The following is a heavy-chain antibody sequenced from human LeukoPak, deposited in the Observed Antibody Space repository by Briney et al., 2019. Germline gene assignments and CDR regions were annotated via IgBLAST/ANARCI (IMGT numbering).Heavy chain of an antibody. D-gene: IGHD1-26*01. V-gene: IGHV4-4*07. CDR3: ARQIIGAGKNYYGMDV. CDR1: GGSISSYY. CDR2: ICTSGST. J-gene: IGHJ6*04. Sequence: PSETLSLTCTASGGSISSYYWSWIRHPPGTGLGWVWRICTSGSTSYNHSLKSRVTMSVDTSNNQFPLNLNAVTAADTAVYYCARQIIGAGKNYYGMDVWGEGTTVTVSS.